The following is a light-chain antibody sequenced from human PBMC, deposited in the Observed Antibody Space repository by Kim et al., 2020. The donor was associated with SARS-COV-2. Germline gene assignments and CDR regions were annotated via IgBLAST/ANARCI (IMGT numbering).Light chain of an antibody. CDR1: NIGSKS. J-gene: IGLJ2*01. V-gene: IGLV3-21*04. CDR2: YDS. CDR3: QVWDSIIDHVV. Sequence: SYELTQPPSVSVAPGKTARITCGGNNIGSKSVHWYQQKPGQAPVLVIYYDSDRPSGIPERFSGSNSGNTATLTISRVEAGDEADYYCQVWDSIIDHVVFGGGTQVTVL.